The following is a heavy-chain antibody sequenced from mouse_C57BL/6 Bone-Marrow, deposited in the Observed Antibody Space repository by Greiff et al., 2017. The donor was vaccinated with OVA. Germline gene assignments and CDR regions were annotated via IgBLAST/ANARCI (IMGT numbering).Heavy chain of an antibody. CDR3: AREGLPLDY. CDR2: ISGGGGNT. Sequence: EVNVVESGGGLVKPGGSLKLSCAASGFTFSSYTMSWVRQTPEKRLEWVATISGGGGNTYYPDSVKGRFTISRDNAKNTLYLQMSSLRSEDTALYYCAREGLPLDYWGQGTTLTVSS. J-gene: IGHJ2*01. CDR1: GFTFSSYT. V-gene: IGHV5-9*01. D-gene: IGHD2-4*01.